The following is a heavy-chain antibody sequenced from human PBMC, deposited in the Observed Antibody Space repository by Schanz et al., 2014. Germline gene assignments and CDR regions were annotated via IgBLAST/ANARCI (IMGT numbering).Heavy chain of an antibody. CDR3: VKDPDKYNWNDVEGMDV. V-gene: IGHV3-33*06. CDR2: IWYDGNNK. CDR1: GFTFSTYA. D-gene: IGHD1-1*01. Sequence: VQLLESGGALVQPGGSLRLSCSASGFTFSTYAMSWVRQAPGKGLEWVAIIWYDGNNKKYADSVKGRFTISRDNFKNTLYLQMKSLRVEDTAVYYCVKDPDKYNWNDVEGMDVWGPGTTVTVSS. J-gene: IGHJ6*01.